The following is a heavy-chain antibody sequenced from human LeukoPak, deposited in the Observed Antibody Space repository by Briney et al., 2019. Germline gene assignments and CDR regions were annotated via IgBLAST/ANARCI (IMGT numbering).Heavy chain of an antibody. Sequence: SETLSLTCTDSNGSVTNSGYYWAWIRQPPGKGLEWLGYIYYSGSTNYNPFLKSRVTRSVDTSKNQFSLKLSSVTAADTAVYYCARVRSSGWYYFDYWGQGTLVTVSS. V-gene: IGHV4-61*08. CDR1: NGSVTNSGYY. J-gene: IGHJ4*02. CDR2: IYYSGST. CDR3: ARVRSSGWYYFDY. D-gene: IGHD6-19*01.